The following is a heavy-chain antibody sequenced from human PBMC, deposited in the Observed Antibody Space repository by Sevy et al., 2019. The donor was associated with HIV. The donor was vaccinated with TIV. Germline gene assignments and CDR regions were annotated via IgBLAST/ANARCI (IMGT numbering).Heavy chain of an antibody. Sequence: GGSLRLSCAASGFTFTSYGMHWVRQAPGKGLEWVAVISYDGSNKYYADSVKGRFTISRDKSKNTLYLQMNSLRAEDMAVYYCAKAPRGYSYASFFDYWGQGTLVTVSS. CDR3: AKAPRGYSYASFFDY. D-gene: IGHD5-18*01. CDR2: ISYDGSNK. V-gene: IGHV3-30*18. J-gene: IGHJ4*02. CDR1: GFTFTSYG.